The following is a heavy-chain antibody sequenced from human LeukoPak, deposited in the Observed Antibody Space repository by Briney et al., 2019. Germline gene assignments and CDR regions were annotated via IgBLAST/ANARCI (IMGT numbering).Heavy chain of an antibody. Sequence: GGSLRLSCAASGFSVSNNQMSWVRQAPGKGLEWVSVIYSGGSTFYPDSVKGRFTISRDNSKNRLYLQMNSLRAEDTAVYYCATDSSRSSSWYIWDSWGQGTLVTVSS. J-gene: IGHJ4*02. CDR3: ATDSSRSSSWYIWDS. CDR2: IYSGGST. D-gene: IGHD6-13*01. V-gene: IGHV3-53*01. CDR1: GFSVSNNQ.